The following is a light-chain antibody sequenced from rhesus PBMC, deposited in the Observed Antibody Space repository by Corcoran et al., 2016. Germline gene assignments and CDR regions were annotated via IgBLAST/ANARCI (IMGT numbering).Light chain of an antibody. V-gene: IGKV1-38*01. J-gene: IGKJ4*01. CDR2: DAS. Sequence: DIQLTQSPSSLSASVGDRVTITCRASQGISSYLAWYQQKPGKAPKLLIYDASNLQSGVPSRFSGSGSGTDFPLTISSLQPEDFAVYYCQQRNSLTFGGGTKVEIK. CDR3: QQRNSLT. CDR1: QGISSY.